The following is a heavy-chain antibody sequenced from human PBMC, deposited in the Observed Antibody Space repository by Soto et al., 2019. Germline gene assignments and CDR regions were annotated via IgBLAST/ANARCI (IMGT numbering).Heavy chain of an antibody. Sequence: EVQRVESGGGLVKPGGSLRLSCAASGFIFTNAYMSWVRQTPEKGLEWVARIKSKSTGGTIDYAAPVKGRFTISRDDYENTVSLQMNSLKAEDTALYYCTTGDFWGQGILVTVSS. CDR3: TTGDF. CDR1: GFIFTNAY. J-gene: IGHJ4*02. V-gene: IGHV3-15*01. CDR2: IKSKSTGGTI.